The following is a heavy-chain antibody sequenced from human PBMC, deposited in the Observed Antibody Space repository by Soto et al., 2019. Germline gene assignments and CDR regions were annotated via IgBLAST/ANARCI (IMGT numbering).Heavy chain of an antibody. Sequence: PGESLKISCKGSGYSFTSYWISWVRQMPGKGLEWMGRIDPSDSYTNYSQSFQGHVTISADKSISTAYLQWSSLKASDTAMYYCVRLLRARPLYYYYGMDVWGQGTTVTVSS. CDR1: GYSFTSYW. V-gene: IGHV5-10-1*01. CDR3: VRLLRARPLYYYYGMDV. J-gene: IGHJ6*02. D-gene: IGHD6-6*01. CDR2: IDPSDSYT.